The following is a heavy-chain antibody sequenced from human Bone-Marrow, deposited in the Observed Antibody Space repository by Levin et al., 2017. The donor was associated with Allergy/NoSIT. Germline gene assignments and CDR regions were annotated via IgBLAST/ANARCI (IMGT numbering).Heavy chain of an antibody. D-gene: IGHD3-10*01. V-gene: IGHV3-30-3*01. CDR1: GFTFSSYN. CDR2: ISDDGSNK. CDR3: ARGLGYYYGSGSYPDY. J-gene: IGHJ4*02. Sequence: LSLTCAASGFTFSSYNMHWVRQAPGKGLEWVAAISDDGSNKYYADSVKGRFTISRDNSKNTLYLQRNSLRADDTAVYYCARGLGYYYGSGSYPDYWGQGTLVTVSS.